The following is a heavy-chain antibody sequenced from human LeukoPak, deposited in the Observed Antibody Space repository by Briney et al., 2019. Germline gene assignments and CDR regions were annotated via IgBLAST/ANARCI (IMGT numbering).Heavy chain of an antibody. D-gene: IGHD6-13*01. J-gene: IGHJ4*02. CDR3: AKAVAAAGTGGYL. CDR2: INSDGSST. Sequence: GGSLRLSCAASGFPFSNYRMHWVRQAPGKGLLWVSRINSDGSSTSYADSVKGRFTISRDNAKNTLYLQMNSLRAEDTAVYYCAKAVAAAGTGGYLWGQGTLVTVSS. CDR1: GFPFSNYR. V-gene: IGHV3-74*01.